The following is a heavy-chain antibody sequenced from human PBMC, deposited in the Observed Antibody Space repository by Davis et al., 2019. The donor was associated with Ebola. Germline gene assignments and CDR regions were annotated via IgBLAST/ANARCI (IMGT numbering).Heavy chain of an antibody. D-gene: IGHD6-19*01. V-gene: IGHV3-23*01. Sequence: GGSLRLSCAASGFAFSIHAMSWVRQAPGKGLEWVSAVTSSGGSTYYADSVKGRFTISRDNSKNTLYLQMNSLRVEDTAVYYCAKGGSGWPSDYSYGMDVWGKGTTVTVSS. CDR3: AKGGSGWPSDYSYGMDV. CDR2: VTSSGGST. CDR1: GFAFSIHA. J-gene: IGHJ6*04.